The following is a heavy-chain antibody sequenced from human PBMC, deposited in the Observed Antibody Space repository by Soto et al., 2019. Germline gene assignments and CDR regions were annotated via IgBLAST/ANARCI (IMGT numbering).Heavy chain of an antibody. D-gene: IGHD3-22*01. CDR2: IYYSGST. V-gene: IGHV4-59*01. Sequence: SETLSLTCTVSGGSISSYYWSRIRQPPGKGLEWIGYIYYSGSTNYNPSLKSRVTISVDTSKNQFSLKLSSVTAADTAVYYCAREGDDSSGYYSPYAFDIWGQGTMVTVS. CDR1: GGSISSYY. CDR3: AREGDDSSGYYSPYAFDI. J-gene: IGHJ3*02.